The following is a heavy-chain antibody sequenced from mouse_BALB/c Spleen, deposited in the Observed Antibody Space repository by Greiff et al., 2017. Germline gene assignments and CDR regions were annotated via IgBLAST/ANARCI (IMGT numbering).Heavy chain of an antibody. CDR3: ARDGNFLYWYFDV. CDR2: IFPGDGST. J-gene: IGHJ1*01. D-gene: IGHD2-1*01. V-gene: IGHV1S56*01. Sequence: VQLQQSGAELVKPGASVKLSCKASGYTFTSYDINWVRQRPEQGLEWIGWIFPGDGSTKYNEKFKGKATLTTDKSSSTAYMQLSRLTSEDSAVYYCARDGNFLYWYFDVWGAGTTVTVSS. CDR1: GYTFTSYD.